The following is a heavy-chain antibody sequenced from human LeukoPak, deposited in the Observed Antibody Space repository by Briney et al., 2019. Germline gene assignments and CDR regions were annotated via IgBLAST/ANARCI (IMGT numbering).Heavy chain of an antibody. CDR1: GDSVSSNSAA. CDR2: TYYRSKWYN. J-gene: IGHJ4*02. Sequence: SQTLSLTCAISGDSVSSNSAAWNWIRQSPSRGLEWLGRTYYRSKWYNDYAVSVKSRITINPDTSKNQFSLQLSSVTAADTAVYYCARVLAGDGYNDGFDYWGQGTLVTVSS. V-gene: IGHV6-1*01. CDR3: ARVLAGDGYNDGFDY. D-gene: IGHD5-24*01.